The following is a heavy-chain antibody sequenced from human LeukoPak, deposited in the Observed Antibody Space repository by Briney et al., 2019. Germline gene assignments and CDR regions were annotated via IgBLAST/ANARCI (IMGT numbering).Heavy chain of an antibody. J-gene: IGHJ6*03. CDR3: ARDGSGTRYYYMDV. D-gene: IGHD3-10*01. CDR2: IWYDGSNK. CDR1: GFTFSSYG. V-gene: IGHV3-33*01. Sequence: PGGSLRLSCAASGFTFSSYGMHWFRQAPAKGRGGGAVIWYDGSNKYYADSVKGRFTISRDNSKNTLYLQMNSLRAEDTAVYYCARDGSGTRYYYMDVWGKGTTVTVSS.